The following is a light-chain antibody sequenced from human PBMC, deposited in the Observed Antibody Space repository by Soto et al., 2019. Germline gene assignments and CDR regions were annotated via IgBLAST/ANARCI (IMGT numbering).Light chain of an antibody. Sequence: EIVMTQSPATLSVSPGERATLSCGASQSVSSNLAWYQQKPGQAPRLLIYGASTRATGIPARFSGSGSGTEFTLTISSLQSEDFAVYYCQQYNNWPPMTFGQGTKVEIK. J-gene: IGKJ1*01. CDR2: GAS. V-gene: IGKV3-15*01. CDR3: QQYNNWPPMT. CDR1: QSVSSN.